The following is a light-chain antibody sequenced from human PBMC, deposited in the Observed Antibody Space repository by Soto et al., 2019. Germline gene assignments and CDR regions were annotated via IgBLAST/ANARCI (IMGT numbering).Light chain of an antibody. CDR2: AAS. J-gene: IGKJ3*01. V-gene: IGKV1-27*01. CDR1: QSIAFY. CDR3: QNYDAAPFT. Sequence: DVQMTQSPSSLSASVGDTVTITCRASQSIAFYLAWFQQRPGKPPNLLISAASTLHSGVPSRFSGSRSGTDFTLTINSLQREDFATYYCQNYDAAPFTFGPGTRVDVK.